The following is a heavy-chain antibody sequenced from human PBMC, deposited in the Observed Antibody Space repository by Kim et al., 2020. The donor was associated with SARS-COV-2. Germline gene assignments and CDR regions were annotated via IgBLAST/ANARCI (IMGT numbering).Heavy chain of an antibody. D-gene: IGHD3-9*01. CDR1: GGSISSYY. CDR3: ARDRVDILTGYYGFDY. CDR2: IYTSGST. J-gene: IGHJ4*02. V-gene: IGHV4-4*07. Sequence: SETLSLTCTVSGGSISSYYWSWIRQPAGKGLEWIGRIYTSGSTNYNPSLKSRVTMSVDTSKNQFSLKLSSVTAADTAVYYCARDRVDILTGYYGFDYWGQGTLVTVSS.